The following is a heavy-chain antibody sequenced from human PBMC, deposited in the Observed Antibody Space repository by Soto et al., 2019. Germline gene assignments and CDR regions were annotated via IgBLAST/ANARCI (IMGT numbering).Heavy chain of an antibody. D-gene: IGHD2-21*01. Sequence: ESPKISCQASGYSFTYYWLGWVRQMPGKGLEWMGIIYPGDSDTRYSPSFQGQVTISADKSINTAYLQWNSLKASDTAMYYCAILGHHATYGPLWFYFYKGLDVCGQGATGTVSS. V-gene: IGHV5-51*01. J-gene: IGHJ6*02. CDR2: IYPGDSDT. CDR3: AILGHHATYGPLWFYFYKGLDV. CDR1: GYSFTYYW.